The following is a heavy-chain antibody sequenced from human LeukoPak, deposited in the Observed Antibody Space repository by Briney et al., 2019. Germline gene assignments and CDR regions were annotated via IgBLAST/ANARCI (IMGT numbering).Heavy chain of an antibody. D-gene: IGHD2-2*02. V-gene: IGHV4-34*01. J-gene: IGHJ6*03. CDR3: ARAVYKVVPAAIIGYYYYYYMDV. CDR2: INHSGST. Sequence: PSETLSLTCAVYGGSFRGYYWSWIRQPPGKELEWIGEINHSGSTNYNPSLKSRVTISVDTSKNQFSLKLSSVTAADTAVYYCARAVYKVVPAAIIGYYYYYYMDVWGKGTTVTVSS. CDR1: GGSFRGYY.